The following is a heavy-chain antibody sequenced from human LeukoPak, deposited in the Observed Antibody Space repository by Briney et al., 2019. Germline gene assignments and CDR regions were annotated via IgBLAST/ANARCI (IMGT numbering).Heavy chain of an antibody. Sequence: LSLTCTVSGVSISSSNSYWGWIRQPPGKGLEWVSAISGSGGSTYYADSVKGRFTISRDNAKNSLYLQMNSLRVEDTAVYYCARVAKYYYGSETYYFFERWGQGTPVTASS. CDR1: GVSISSSNSY. V-gene: IGHV3-11*04. CDR2: ISGSGGST. D-gene: IGHD3-10*01. CDR3: ARVAKYYYGSETYYFFER. J-gene: IGHJ1*01.